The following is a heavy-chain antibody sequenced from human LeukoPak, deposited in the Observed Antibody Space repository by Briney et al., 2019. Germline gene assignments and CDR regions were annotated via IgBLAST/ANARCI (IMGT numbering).Heavy chain of an antibody. CDR3: AKGQLWSRPAFDI. CDR1: GFNFRTHG. CDR2: IRADGSDK. D-gene: IGHD5-18*01. J-gene: IGHJ3*02. V-gene: IGHV3-30*02. Sequence: GGSLRLSCAASGFNFRTHGMHWVRQAPGKGLEWVTFIRADGSDKYYRHSVKGRFTISRDNSQNTLYLQMNSLRAEDTAVYYCAKGQLWSRPAFDIWGQGTMVTVSS.